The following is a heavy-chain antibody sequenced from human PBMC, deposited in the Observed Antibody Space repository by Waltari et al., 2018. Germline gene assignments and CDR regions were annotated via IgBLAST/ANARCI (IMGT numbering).Heavy chain of an antibody. CDR2: INQDGSEK. D-gene: IGHD1-7*01. V-gene: IGHV3-7*01. CDR3: SVSLNS. CDR1: GVSFSSQW. Sequence: EVQLVESGGGLVQPGGSLRLSCAASGVSFSSQWMDWVRQAPGKGLEWVANINQDGSEKYYVDSVKGRFTISRDNAKNSLYLQMNGLRAEDTAVYYCSVSLNSWGQGTLVTVSS. J-gene: IGHJ1*01.